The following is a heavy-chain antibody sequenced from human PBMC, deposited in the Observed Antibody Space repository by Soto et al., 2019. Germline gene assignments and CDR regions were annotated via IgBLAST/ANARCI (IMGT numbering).Heavy chain of an antibody. D-gene: IGHD4-17*01. CDR1: GGTFSSYA. V-gene: IGHV1-69*01. J-gene: IGHJ4*02. CDR3: AIAWDDYGDYCLHY. CDR2: IIPVFGTA. Sequence: QVQLVQSGAEVKKPGSSVKVSCKASGGTFSSYAISWVRQAPGQGLEWMGGIIPVFGTANDAQKFQGRVTISADESTSTVYMELSSLRSEDTAVYYCAIAWDDYGDYCLHYWGQGTLVTVSS.